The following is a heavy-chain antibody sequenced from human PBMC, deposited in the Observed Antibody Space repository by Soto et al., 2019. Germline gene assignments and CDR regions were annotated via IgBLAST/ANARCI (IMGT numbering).Heavy chain of an antibody. CDR2: ISPGIDIR. CDR1: GGTFSTYT. V-gene: IGHV1-69*12. D-gene: IGHD2-15*01. CDR3: AGGMCFGGSCYLDV. J-gene: IGHJ4*02. Sequence: QVQLVQSGAEVKKPGSSGKVSCKASGGTFSTYTLYWVRQAPGQGLEWMGGISPGIDIRDYAQKFQGRVTITADESTSTVYMQLSPLISEDTAFYYCAGGMCFGGSCYLDVCGQGTLVTGSS.